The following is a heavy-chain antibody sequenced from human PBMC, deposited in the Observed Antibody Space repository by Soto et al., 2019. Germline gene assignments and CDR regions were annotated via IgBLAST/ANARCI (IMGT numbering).Heavy chain of an antibody. CDR2: ISAYNGNR. D-gene: IGHD5-12*01. CDR1: GYPFTSYG. J-gene: IGHJ3*02. Sequence: VASLKVSCKASGYPFTSYGISWVRQAPGQGLEWVAWISAYNGNRDTAQKFQGRVTMTLDTSTDTAHMELGDLTSADTGVYYCARGRIVASIHDAFEIWGQGTKVTVSS. CDR3: ARGRIVASIHDAFEI. V-gene: IGHV1-18*01.